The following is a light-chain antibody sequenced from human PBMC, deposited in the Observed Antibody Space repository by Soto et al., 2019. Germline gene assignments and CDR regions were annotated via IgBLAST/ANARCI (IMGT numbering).Light chain of an antibody. J-gene: IGKJ1*01. CDR3: PKYNSGPRT. CDR2: AAS. V-gene: IGKV1-27*01. Sequence: DIQMTQSPSSLSASVGDRVTITCRASQGISNYLAWYQPKPGKVPKLLIYAASTLQSGVPSRFSGSGSGTDFSLTISSLQTYDVAAEYYPKYNSGPRTFGQGTKVEIK. CDR1: QGISNY.